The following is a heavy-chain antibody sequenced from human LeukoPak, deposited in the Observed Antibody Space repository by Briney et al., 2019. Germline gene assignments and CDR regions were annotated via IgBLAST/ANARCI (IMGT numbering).Heavy chain of an antibody. V-gene: IGHV4-31*03. J-gene: IGHJ6*02. D-gene: IGHD2-2*01. CDR2: IYYSGST. Sequence: KSSETLSLTCTVSGGSISSGGYYWSWIRQHPGKGLEWIGYIYYSGSTYYNPSLKSRVTISVDTSKNQFSLKLGSVTAADTAVYYCARDRADCSSTSCYGYYYYYGMDVWGQGTTVTVSS. CDR3: ARDRADCSSTSCYGYYYYYGMDV. CDR1: GGSISSGGYY.